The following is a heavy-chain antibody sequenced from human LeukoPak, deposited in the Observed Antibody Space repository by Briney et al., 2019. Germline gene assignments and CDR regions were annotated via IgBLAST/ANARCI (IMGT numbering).Heavy chain of an antibody. CDR1: GASISNNY. CDR3: ARKTGDLYYFDY. D-gene: IGHD7-27*01. CDR2: ISYSGRT. J-gene: IGHJ4*02. V-gene: IGHV4-59*01. Sequence: SETLSLTCTVSGASISNNYWSWIRQPPGKGLEWIGYISYSGRTNYNPSLKSRVTISVDTSKNQFSLRLSSVTAADTAVYYCARKTGDLYYFDYWGQGTLVTVSS.